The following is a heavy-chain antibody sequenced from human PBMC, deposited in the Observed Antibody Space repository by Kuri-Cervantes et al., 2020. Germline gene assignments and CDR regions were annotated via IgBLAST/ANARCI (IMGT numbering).Heavy chain of an antibody. CDR2: IYSGGST. J-gene: IGHJ6*02. V-gene: IGHV3-53*05. Sequence: GESLKISCAASGFTVSSNYMSWVRQAPGKGLEWVSVIYSGGSTYYADSVKGRFTISRDNSKNTLYLQMNSLRAEDTAVYYCARDRFSCSSTSCRLYYYYYGMDVWGQGTTVTVSS. D-gene: IGHD2-2*01. CDR1: GFTVSSNY. CDR3: ARDRFSCSSTSCRLYYYYYGMDV.